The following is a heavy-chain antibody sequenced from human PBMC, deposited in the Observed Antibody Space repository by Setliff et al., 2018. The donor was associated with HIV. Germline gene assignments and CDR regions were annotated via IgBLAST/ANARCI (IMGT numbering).Heavy chain of an antibody. Sequence: SETLSLTCTVSGDPIFICCYYWSWIRQHPGGGLEWIGYIYHTGKTYYNPSLQSRIIMSLDMSQNKFYLKLSSVIAAATAVYYCAKEGNSVDNWLDPWGPGTLVTVSS. CDR1: GDPIFICCYY. D-gene: IGHD1-26*01. CDR2: IYHTGKT. J-gene: IGHJ5*02. V-gene: IGHV4-31*03. CDR3: AKEGNSVDNWLDP.